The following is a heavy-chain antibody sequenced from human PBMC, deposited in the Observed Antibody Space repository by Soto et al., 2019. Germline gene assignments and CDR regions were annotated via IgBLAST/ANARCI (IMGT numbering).Heavy chain of an antibody. Sequence: ASVKISCKASRYSFTSFNIHWWRQVPGQGLEWMGEINPSTGGTGYAETLKGRITMTRDTSTNTVYMVLSSLRSADTAVYYCARIAGHGLTYFDFWGQGTPVTVSS. D-gene: IGHD3-10*01. CDR2: INPSTGGT. V-gene: IGHV1-46*04. J-gene: IGHJ4*02. CDR1: RYSFTSFN. CDR3: ARIAGHGLTYFDF.